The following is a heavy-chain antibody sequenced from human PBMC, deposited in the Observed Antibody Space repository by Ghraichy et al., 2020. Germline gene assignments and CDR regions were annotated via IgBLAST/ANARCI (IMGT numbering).Heavy chain of an antibody. D-gene: IGHD1-26*01. V-gene: IGHV4-4*07. CDR2: IYTSGST. CDR1: GGSISSCY. J-gene: IGHJ4*02. Sequence: SETLSLTCTVSGGSISSCYWSWVRQPAGKGLEWIGHIYTSGSTNYNPSLKSRVTMSVDTSKNQFSLKLSSVTATDTAVYYCAKDLSGASYFDYWGQGTLVTVSS. CDR3: AKDLSGASYFDY.